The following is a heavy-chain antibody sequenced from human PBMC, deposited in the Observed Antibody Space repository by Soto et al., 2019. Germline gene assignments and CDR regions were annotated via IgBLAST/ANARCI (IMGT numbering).Heavy chain of an antibody. J-gene: IGHJ4*02. CDR1: EFTVSSNY. CDR3: ARGFCSGGSCYFDY. CDR2: IYSGGST. Sequence: GGSLRLSCAASEFTVSSNYMNWVRQAPGKGLEWVSVIYSGGSTYYADSVKGRFTISRDNSKNTLYLQVNSLRAEDTAVYYCARGFCSGGSCYFDYWGQGPLVTVSS. D-gene: IGHD2-15*01. V-gene: IGHV3-66*01.